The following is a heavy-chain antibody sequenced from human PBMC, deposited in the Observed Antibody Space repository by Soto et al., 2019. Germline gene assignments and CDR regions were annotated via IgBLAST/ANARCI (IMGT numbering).Heavy chain of an antibody. Sequence: QVQLVQSGAEVEKPGASVKVSCKASGYTFTSYGISWVRQAPGQGLEWMGWINGYNGDTTYAQKFQGGVTMTTDTSTSTAYMELRSLRSDDTAVYYCARMGDVPYYYYGMDVWGQGTTVTVSS. J-gene: IGHJ6*02. CDR1: GYTFTSYG. CDR3: ARMGDVPYYYYGMDV. V-gene: IGHV1-18*01. CDR2: INGYNGDT. D-gene: IGHD3-16*01.